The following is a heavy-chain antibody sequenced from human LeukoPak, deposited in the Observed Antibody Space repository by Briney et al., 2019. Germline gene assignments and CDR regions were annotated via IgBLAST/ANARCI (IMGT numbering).Heavy chain of an antibody. V-gene: IGHV1-8*01. J-gene: IGHJ4*02. CDR3: ATSGRFYYDILTGYYDY. CDR1: GYTFTSYD. D-gene: IGHD3-9*01. CDR2: MNPNSGNT. Sequence: GASVKVSCKASGYTFTSYDINWVRQATGQGLEWMGWMNPNSGNTGYAQKFQGRVTMTRNTSISTAYMELSSLRSEDTAVYYCATSGRFYYDILTGYYDYWGQGTLVTVSS.